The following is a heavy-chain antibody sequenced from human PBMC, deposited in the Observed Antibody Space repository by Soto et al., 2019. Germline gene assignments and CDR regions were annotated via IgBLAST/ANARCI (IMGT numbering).Heavy chain of an antibody. CDR2: IYYSGNT. Sequence: SETLSLTCTVSGDSISSNSHYWGWIRQPPGKGLEWIANIYYSGNTNYNPSLKSRVTISVDTSKNQFSLKLSSVTAADTAVYYCARERSSGWFDPWGQGTLVTSPQ. D-gene: IGHD6-25*01. V-gene: IGHV4-39*07. CDR1: GDSISSNSHY. CDR3: ARERSSGWFDP. J-gene: IGHJ5*02.